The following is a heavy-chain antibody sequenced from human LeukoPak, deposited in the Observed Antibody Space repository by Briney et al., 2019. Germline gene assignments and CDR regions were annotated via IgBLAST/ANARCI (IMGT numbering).Heavy chain of an antibody. Sequence: SETLSLTCTVSGGSISSGGYYWSWIRQHPGKGLEWIGYIYYSASTYYNPSLKSRVTISVDTSKDQFSLKLSSVTAADTAVYYCASSPGWPIVVVPARIHYYMDVWGKGTTVTVSS. CDR2: IYYSAST. V-gene: IGHV4-31*03. D-gene: IGHD2-2*01. CDR1: GGSISSGGYY. CDR3: ASSPGWPIVVVPARIHYYMDV. J-gene: IGHJ6*03.